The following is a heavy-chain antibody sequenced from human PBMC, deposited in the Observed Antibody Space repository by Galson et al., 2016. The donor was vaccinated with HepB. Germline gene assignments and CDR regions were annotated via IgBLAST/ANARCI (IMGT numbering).Heavy chain of an antibody. J-gene: IGHJ4*02. CDR1: GGSIRSSTYF. D-gene: IGHD2-15*01. CDR2: MFYSGST. Sequence: SETLSLTCNVSGGSIRSSTYFWGWIRQPPGKGLEWIGSMFYSGSTLYSPSLKSRVTMSVDTSKNQCSLRLSSVTAADTAVYYCARIVVVVGRASGHPNQLFTARYPYYCDSWGRGTLVTVSS. V-gene: IGHV4-39*01. CDR3: ARIVVVVGRASGHPNQLFTARYPYYCDS.